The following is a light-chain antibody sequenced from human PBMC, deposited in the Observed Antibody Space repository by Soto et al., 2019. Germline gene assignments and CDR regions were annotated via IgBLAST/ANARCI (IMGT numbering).Light chain of an antibody. CDR2: DVT. J-gene: IGLJ1*01. CDR1: SSDVVGYNY. Sequence: QSVLTQPASVSGSPGQSITISCTGTSSDVVGYNYVSWYQHHPGKAPKLIIYDVTNLPSVVSNLFSGSKSGNTASLTISGLQPEDEADYYCSSYTTSNTRQIVFGTGTKVTVL. CDR3: SSYTTSNTRQIV. V-gene: IGLV2-14*03.